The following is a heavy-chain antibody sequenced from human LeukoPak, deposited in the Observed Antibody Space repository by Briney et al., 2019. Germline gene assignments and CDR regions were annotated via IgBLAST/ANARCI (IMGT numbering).Heavy chain of an antibody. CDR2: ISTSSSYI. V-gene: IGHV3-21*01. J-gene: IGHJ4*02. CDR1: GFTFSSYS. Sequence: GGSLRLSCAASGFTFSSYSMNWVRQAPGKGLEWVSFISTSSSYIYYADSVKGRFTISRDNAKNSLYLQMNSLRAEDTAIYFCARPYYYSSGSLPYWGQGTLVTVAS. D-gene: IGHD3-10*01. CDR3: ARPYYYSSGSLPY.